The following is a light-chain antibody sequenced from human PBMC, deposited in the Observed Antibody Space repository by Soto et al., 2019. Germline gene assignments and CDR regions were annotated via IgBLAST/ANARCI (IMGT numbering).Light chain of an antibody. Sequence: EIVLTQSPATLSLSPGESATLSCRASQSVNSNYLGWYQKKPAQAPRLLIYAASSRATGVPDRFSGSGSGTDFTLTISRLEPEDFAVYYCQQYGTSPYTVGQGTKVDIK. CDR2: AAS. CDR1: QSVNSNY. J-gene: IGKJ2*01. V-gene: IGKV3-20*01. CDR3: QQYGTSPYT.